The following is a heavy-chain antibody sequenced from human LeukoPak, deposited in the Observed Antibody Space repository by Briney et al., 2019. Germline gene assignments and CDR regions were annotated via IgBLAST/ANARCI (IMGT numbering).Heavy chain of an antibody. CDR3: ARLVNQFDFVTGRFDY. CDR2: MNPNSGNT. V-gene: IGHV1-8*02. Sequence: ASVKVSCKASGYTFTTHDIDWVRQAPGQGLEWMGWMNPNSGNTGFAQKFQGRVTITRNTSISTAYLELSSLRSEDTAVYYCARLVNQFDFVTGRFDYCGQRTLVTVSS. D-gene: IGHD3-9*01. J-gene: IGHJ4*02. CDR1: GYTFTTHD.